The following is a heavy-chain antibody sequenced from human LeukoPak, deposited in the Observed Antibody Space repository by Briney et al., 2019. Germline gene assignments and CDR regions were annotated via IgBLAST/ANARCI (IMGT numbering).Heavy chain of an antibody. CDR1: GGSISSYY. CDR2: IYTSGST. Sequence: PSETLSLTCTVSGGSISSYYWSWIRQPAGKGLEWIGRIYTSGSTNYNPSLKTRVTMPIDKAKNQLSLNLNSVTAADTAVYYCAKVISSAWRQNDLWGQGILVIVSS. J-gene: IGHJ5*02. D-gene: IGHD3-22*01. CDR3: AKVISSAWRQNDL. V-gene: IGHV4-4*07.